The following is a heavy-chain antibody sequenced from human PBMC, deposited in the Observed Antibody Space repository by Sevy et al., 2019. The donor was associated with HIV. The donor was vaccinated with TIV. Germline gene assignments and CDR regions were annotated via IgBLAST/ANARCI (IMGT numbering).Heavy chain of an antibody. D-gene: IGHD3-10*01. Sequence: GASVKVSCKVSGYTLTELSMHWVRQAPGKGLEWMGGFDPEDGETIYAQKFQGRVTMTEDTSTDTAYMELSSLRSEDTAVYYCRMVRGVIGPFYYYYGMDVWGQGTTVTVSS. J-gene: IGHJ6*02. CDR3: RMVRGVIGPFYYYYGMDV. CDR1: GYTLTELS. V-gene: IGHV1-24*01. CDR2: FDPEDGET.